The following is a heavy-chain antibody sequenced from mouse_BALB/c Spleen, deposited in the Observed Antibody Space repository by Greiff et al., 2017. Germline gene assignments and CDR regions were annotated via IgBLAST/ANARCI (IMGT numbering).Heavy chain of an antibody. D-gene: IGHD2-3*01. CDR3: ASRLYDGYYEAMDY. CDR2: IYPGSGST. CDR1: GYNFTSYW. V-gene: IGHV1-55*01. Sequence: QVQLQQPGAELVKPGTSVKLSCKASGYNFTSYWINWVKLRPGQGLEWIGDIYPGSGSTNYNEKFKSKATLTVDTSSSTAYMQLSSLASEDSALYYCASRLYDGYYEAMDYWGQGTSVTVSS. J-gene: IGHJ4*01.